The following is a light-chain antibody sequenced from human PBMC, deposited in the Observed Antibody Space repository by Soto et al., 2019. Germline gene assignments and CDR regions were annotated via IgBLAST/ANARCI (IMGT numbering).Light chain of an antibody. CDR3: QQVDCYPIT. Sequence: DIQMTQSPSTLSASVGDRVTVTCRSSQDISSYLAWYQQKPGQAPKVLIYGASTLQSGVPPRFGGSGSGTTFTLTISSLQPEDFATYYCQQVDCYPITFGGGTKVDI. V-gene: IGKV1-9*01. CDR2: GAS. CDR1: QDISSY. J-gene: IGKJ4*01.